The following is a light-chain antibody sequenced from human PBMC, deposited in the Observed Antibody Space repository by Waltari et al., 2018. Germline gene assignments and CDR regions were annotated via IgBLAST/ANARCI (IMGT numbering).Light chain of an antibody. CDR3: QLLNSAQWT. CDR1: QGISDY. J-gene: IGKJ1*01. Sequence: IQLTQSPSSLSASVGDRVTITCRASQGISDYLAWYQQKPGKAPKLLIYAESTLQSGVPSRFSGSGSGTDFSLTISSLQPEDFATYYCQLLNSAQWTFGQGTKVEIK. V-gene: IGKV1-9*01. CDR2: AES.